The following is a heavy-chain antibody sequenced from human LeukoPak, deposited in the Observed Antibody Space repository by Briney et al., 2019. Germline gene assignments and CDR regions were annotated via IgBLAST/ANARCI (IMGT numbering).Heavy chain of an antibody. J-gene: IGHJ6*03. Sequence: GGSLRLSCAASGFTFSSYSMNWVRQAPGKGLEWVSSISSSSSYIYYADSVKGRFTISRDNAKNSLYLQMNSLRAEDTAVYYRARDPGATVYYYMDVWGKGTTVTVSS. D-gene: IGHD3-10*01. V-gene: IGHV3-21*01. CDR2: ISSSSSYI. CDR1: GFTFSSYS. CDR3: ARDPGATVYYYMDV.